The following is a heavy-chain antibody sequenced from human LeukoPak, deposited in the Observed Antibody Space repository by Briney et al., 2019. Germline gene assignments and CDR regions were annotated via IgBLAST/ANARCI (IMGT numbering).Heavy chain of an antibody. V-gene: IGHV3-7*04. J-gene: IGHJ4*02. CDR3: ARDRGYKSFDY. Sequence: GGSLRLSCAASGFTSSSSWMTWVRQAPGKGLEWVANIKPDGSEGSYVDSVKGRFTISRDNAKNSLFLQMISLRAEDTAVYYCARDRGYKSFDYWGQGALVTVSS. CDR2: IKPDGSEG. CDR1: GFTSSSSW. D-gene: IGHD3-10*01.